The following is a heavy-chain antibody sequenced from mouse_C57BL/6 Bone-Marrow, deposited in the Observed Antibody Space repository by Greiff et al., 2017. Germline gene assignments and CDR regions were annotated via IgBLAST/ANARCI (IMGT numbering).Heavy chain of an antibody. J-gene: IGHJ3*01. V-gene: IGHV1-59*01. Sequence: VQLQQPGAELVRPGTSVKLSCKASGYTFTSYWMHWVKQRPGQGLEWIGVIDPSDSYTNYNQKFKGKATLTVDTSSSTAYMQLSSLTSEDSAVYYCARSWYYYIFAYWGQGTLVTVSA. CDR1: GYTFTSYW. CDR2: IDPSDSYT. CDR3: ARSWYYYIFAY. D-gene: IGHD1-1*01.